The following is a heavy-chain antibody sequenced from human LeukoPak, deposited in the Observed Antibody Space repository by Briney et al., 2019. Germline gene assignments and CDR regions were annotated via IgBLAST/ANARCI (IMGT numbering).Heavy chain of an antibody. CDR3: ARAGSPWDYYYYGMDV. V-gene: IGHV1-3*01. CDR1: GYTFTSYA. D-gene: IGHD3-10*01. CDR2: INAGNGNT. Sequence: ASVKVSCKASGYTFTSYAMHWVRQAPGQRLEWMGWINAGNGNTKYSQKFQGRVTITRDTSASTAYMELSSLRSEDTAVYYCARAGSPWDYYYYGMDVWGQGTTVTVSS. J-gene: IGHJ6*02.